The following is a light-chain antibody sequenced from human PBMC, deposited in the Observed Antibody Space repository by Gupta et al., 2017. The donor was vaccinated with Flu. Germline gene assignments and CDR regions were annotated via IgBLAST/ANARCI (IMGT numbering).Light chain of an antibody. Sequence: PSPLSASVGDTVTITCRASQSISAWLAWYQKKPGKPPKLLIYKATSLESGVTSRFSGSGFGTEFSLTISSLQPDDCAIYYCQQEDNYPITFVGGTTVEIK. CDR1: QSISAW. J-gene: IGKJ4*01. CDR3: QQEDNYPIT. V-gene: IGKV1-5*03. CDR2: KAT.